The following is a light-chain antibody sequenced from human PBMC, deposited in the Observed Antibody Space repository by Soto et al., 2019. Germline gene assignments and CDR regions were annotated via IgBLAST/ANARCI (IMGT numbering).Light chain of an antibody. Sequence: IVLSQSPGTLSLSPGERATLPCRASQSVSSSYLAWYQQKPGQAPRLLIYGASNRATGIPDRFSGSGSGTDFTLTISRLEPEDFAVYYCQQYGSSGTFGQGTKVDIK. CDR2: GAS. CDR3: QQYGSSGT. CDR1: QSVSSSY. J-gene: IGKJ1*01. V-gene: IGKV3-20*01.